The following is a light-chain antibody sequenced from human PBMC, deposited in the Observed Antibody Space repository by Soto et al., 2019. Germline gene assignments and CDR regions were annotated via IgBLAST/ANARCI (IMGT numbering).Light chain of an antibody. Sequence: QAVVAQEPSLTVSPGGTVTLTCGSSTGAVTNGHYPHWLQQKPGQAPRTLIYDTNNKPSWTPARFSGSLLGGKAALTLSGAQHEDEPEYYFLLFSRGNCVYGHGTKLTV. CDR2: DTN. CDR1: TGAVTNGHY. CDR3: LLFSRGNCV. J-gene: IGLJ1*01. V-gene: IGLV7-46*01.